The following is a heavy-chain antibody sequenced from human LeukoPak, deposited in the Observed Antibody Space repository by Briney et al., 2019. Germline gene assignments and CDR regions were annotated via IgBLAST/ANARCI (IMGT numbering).Heavy chain of an antibody. CDR3: ARWGENGVLWFGELSVRPAFDY. J-gene: IGHJ4*02. CDR2: INPNSGGT. D-gene: IGHD3-10*01. Sequence: ASVKVSCKASGGTFSSYAISWVRQAPGQGLEWMGWINPNSGGTNYAQKFQGRVTMTRDTSISTAYMELSRLRSDDTAVYYCARWGENGVLWFGELSVRPAFDYWGQGTLVTVSS. V-gene: IGHV1-2*02. CDR1: GGTFSSYA.